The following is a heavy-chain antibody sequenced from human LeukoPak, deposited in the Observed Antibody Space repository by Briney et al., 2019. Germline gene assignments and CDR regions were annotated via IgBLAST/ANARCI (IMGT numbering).Heavy chain of an antibody. CDR3: ARGLTRGYSYAYWYLDL. Sequence: PGGSLRLSCAASGFTFNTYAMSWVRQAPGKGLEWVSGISGSGGNTYYADSVKGRFTISRDNAKDSLYLQMSSLRAEDTAVYYCARGLTRGYSYAYWYLDLWGRGTLVTVSS. D-gene: IGHD5-18*01. J-gene: IGHJ2*01. CDR1: GFTFNTYA. V-gene: IGHV3-23*01. CDR2: ISGSGGNT.